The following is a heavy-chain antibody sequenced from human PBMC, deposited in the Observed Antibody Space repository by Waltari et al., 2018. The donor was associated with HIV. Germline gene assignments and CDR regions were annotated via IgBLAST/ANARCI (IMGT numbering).Heavy chain of an antibody. CDR1: GFSVNTNY. J-gene: IGHJ5*02. CDR2: FYPDGTF. D-gene: IGHD3-9*01. CDR3: ARGVRYLDP. Sequence: ELLETGGNLIQPGGSLRLSCKMSGFSVNTNYVTWVRLFPGGGLELVSIFYPDGTFNYAESVKGRFTMSRDISRNILFLQMNFLIFDDSAIYFCARGVRYLDPWGQGTQVIVSS. V-gene: IGHV3-53*02.